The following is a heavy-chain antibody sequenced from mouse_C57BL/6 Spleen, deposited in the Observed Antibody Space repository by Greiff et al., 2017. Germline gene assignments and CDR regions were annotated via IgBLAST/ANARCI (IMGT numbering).Heavy chain of an antibody. CDR3: ARSMRGDFDY. Sequence: VQLKESGPGLVKPSQSLSLTCSVTGYSITSGYYWNWIRQFPGNKLEWMGYISYDGSNNSNPSLKNRISITRDTSKNQFFLKLNSVTTEDTATYYCARSMRGDFDYWGQGTTLTVSS. V-gene: IGHV3-6*01. CDR1: GYSITSGYY. J-gene: IGHJ2*01. CDR2: ISYDGSN.